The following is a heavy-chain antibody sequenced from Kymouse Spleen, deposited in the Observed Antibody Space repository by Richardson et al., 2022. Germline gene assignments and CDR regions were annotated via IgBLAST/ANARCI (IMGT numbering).Heavy chain of an antibody. V-gene: IGHV3-30*18. D-gene: IGHD2-2*02. Sequence: QVQLVESGGGVVQPGRSLRLSCAASGFTFSSYGMHWVRQAPGKGLEWVAVISYDGSNKYYADSVKGRFTISRDNSKNTLYLQMNSLRAEDTAVYYCAKEEGYCSSTSCYPYFDYWGQGTLVTVSS. CDR1: GFTFSSYG. J-gene: IGHJ4*02. CDR2: ISYDGSNK. CDR3: AKEEGYCSSTSCYPYFDY.